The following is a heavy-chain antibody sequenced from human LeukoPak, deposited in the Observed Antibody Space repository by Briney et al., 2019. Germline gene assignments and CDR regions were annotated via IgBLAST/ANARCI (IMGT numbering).Heavy chain of an antibody. CDR1: GFTVSSNS. V-gene: IGHV3-53*01. Sequence: GGSLRLSCTVSGFTVSSNSMSWVRQAPGKGLEWVSFIYSDNTHYSDSVKGRFTISRDNSKNTLYLQMNSLRAEDTAVYYCARIAQQHFDYWGQGTLVTVSS. D-gene: IGHD2-21*01. CDR3: ARIAQQHFDY. J-gene: IGHJ4*02. CDR2: IYSDNT.